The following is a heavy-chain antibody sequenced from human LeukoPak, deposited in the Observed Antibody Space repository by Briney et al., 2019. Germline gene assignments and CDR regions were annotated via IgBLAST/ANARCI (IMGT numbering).Heavy chain of an antibody. CDR2: INPNSGGT. D-gene: IGHD1-7*01. J-gene: IGHJ4*02. CDR3: ARDSNYYFDS. CDR1: GYTFTGYY. Sequence: ASVKVSCKASGYTFTGYYMHWVRQAPGQGLEWMGWINPNSGGTNYAQKFQGRVTMTRDTSISTAYMDLSSLISDDTAVYYCARDSNYYFDSWGQGTLLTVSS. V-gene: IGHV1-2*02.